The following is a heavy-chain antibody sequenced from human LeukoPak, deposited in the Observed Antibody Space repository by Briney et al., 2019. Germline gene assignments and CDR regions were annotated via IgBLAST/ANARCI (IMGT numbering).Heavy chain of an antibody. V-gene: IGHV1-46*03. CDR3: ARDRDPAGGYCPFDY. CDR2: INPSGGST. D-gene: IGHD2-21*01. CDR1: GYTFTSYY. J-gene: IGHJ4*02. Sequence: ASVKVSCKASGYTFTSYYMHWVRQAPGQGLEWMGIINPSGGSTSYAQKFQGRVTMTRDTSTSTVYIELSSLRSEDTAVYYCARDRDPAGGYCPFDYWGQGTLVTVSS.